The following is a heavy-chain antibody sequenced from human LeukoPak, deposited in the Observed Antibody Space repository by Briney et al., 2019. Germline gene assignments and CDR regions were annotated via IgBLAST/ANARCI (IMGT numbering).Heavy chain of an antibody. CDR2: ISGSGGST. D-gene: IGHD3-22*01. CDR1: GFTFSSYA. V-gene: IGHV3-23*01. J-gene: IGHJ5*02. Sequence: GGSLRLSCAASGFTFSSYAMSWVRQAPGMGLEWVSAISGSGGSTYYADSVKGRFTISRDYSKNTLYLQMNSLRAEDTAVYYCAKLTPGYYYDSSGYQIRPDNWFDPWGQGTLVTVSS. CDR3: AKLTPGYYYDSSGYQIRPDNWFDP.